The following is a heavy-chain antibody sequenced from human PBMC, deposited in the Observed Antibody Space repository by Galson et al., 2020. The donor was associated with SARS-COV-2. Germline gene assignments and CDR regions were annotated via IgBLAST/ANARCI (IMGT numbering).Heavy chain of an antibody. CDR2: ISHDGTNK. J-gene: IGHJ4*02. D-gene: IGHD2-8*01. CDR3: AKDSPLPNY. V-gene: IGHV3-30*18. CDR1: EFTFRTSG. Sequence: GGSLRLSCVASEFTFRTSGMHWVRQSPGKGLDWVALISHDGTNKYYADSVKGRFTISRDNSKNTLFLQINSLRAEDTGVYYCAKDSPLPNYWGQGTLVTVSA.